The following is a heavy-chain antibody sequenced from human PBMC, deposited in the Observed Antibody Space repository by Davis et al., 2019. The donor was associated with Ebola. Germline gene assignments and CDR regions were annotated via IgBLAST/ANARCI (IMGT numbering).Heavy chain of an antibody. CDR3: AKDLYQALYGEYFHH. CDR2: SGSDFRA. V-gene: IGHV3-23*01. J-gene: IGHJ1*01. D-gene: IGHD2-15*01. CDR1: GFTISGTA. Sequence: GESLKISCTVSGFTISGTAMGWVRLAPGKGPEWVSASGSDFRAHYGESAMGRFTISRDNSKNMVYLQMKSLRPEDTAVYFCAKDLYQALYGEYFHHWGQGTLVTVSS.